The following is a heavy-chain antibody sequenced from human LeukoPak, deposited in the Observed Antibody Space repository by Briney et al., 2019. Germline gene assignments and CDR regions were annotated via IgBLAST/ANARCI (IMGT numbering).Heavy chain of an antibody. Sequence: GGSLRLSCAASGFTFSSYSLNWVRQAPGKGLEWVSFISTSSSYIYYADSVKGRFTISRDNSKNTLYLQMNSLRAEDTAVYHCAREPVGGYCSGGSCHTIRRGYFDYWGQGTLVTVSS. CDR3: AREPVGGYCSGGSCHTIRRGYFDY. J-gene: IGHJ4*02. CDR2: ISTSSSYI. CDR1: GFTFSSYS. V-gene: IGHV3-21*01. D-gene: IGHD2-15*01.